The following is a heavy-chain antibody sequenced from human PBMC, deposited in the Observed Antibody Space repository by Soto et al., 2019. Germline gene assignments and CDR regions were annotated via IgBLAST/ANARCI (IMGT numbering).Heavy chain of an antibody. CDR1: GYTFTGYY. Sequence: QVQLVQSGAEVKKPGASVKVSCKASGYTFTGYYMHWVRQAPGQGLEWMGWINPNSGGTNYAQKFQGWVTMTRDTSISPAYMELSRLRSDDTAVYYCAREADRGYCSGGSCYGAFDIWGQGTMVTVSS. CDR3: AREADRGYCSGGSCYGAFDI. D-gene: IGHD2-15*01. CDR2: INPNSGGT. V-gene: IGHV1-2*04. J-gene: IGHJ3*02.